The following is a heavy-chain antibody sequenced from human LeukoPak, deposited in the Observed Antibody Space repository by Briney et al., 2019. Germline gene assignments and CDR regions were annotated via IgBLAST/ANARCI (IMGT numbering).Heavy chain of an antibody. CDR1: GFTFSSYE. CDR3: ARELPGIAVAGPDY. V-gene: IGHV3-48*03. D-gene: IGHD6-19*01. Sequence: GSLRLSCAASGFTFSSYEMNWVRQAPGKGLEWVSYISSSGSTIYYADSVKGRFTISRDNAKNSLYLQMNSLRAEDTAVYYCARELPGIAVAGPDYWGQGTLVTVSS. CDR2: ISSSGSTI. J-gene: IGHJ4*02.